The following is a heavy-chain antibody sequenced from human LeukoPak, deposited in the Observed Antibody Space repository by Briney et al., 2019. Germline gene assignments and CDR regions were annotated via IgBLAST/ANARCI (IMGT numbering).Heavy chain of an antibody. CDR1: GYTFTSYG. Sequence: GASVKVSCKASGYTFTSYGISWVRQAPGQGLEWMGWVSAYNGNTNYAQKLQGRVTMTTDTSTGTAYMELRSLRSDDTAVYYCARGGGRAAAYYYYYGMDVWGQGTTVTVSS. CDR2: VSAYNGNT. D-gene: IGHD6-13*01. J-gene: IGHJ6*02. CDR3: ARGGGRAAAYYYYYGMDV. V-gene: IGHV1-18*01.